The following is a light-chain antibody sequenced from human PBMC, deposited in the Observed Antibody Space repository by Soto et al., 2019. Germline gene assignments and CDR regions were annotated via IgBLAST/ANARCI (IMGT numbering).Light chain of an antibody. CDR1: SSNIGTYT. CDR3: AAWDDSLNASYV. Sequence: QAVVTQPPSASATPGQRVTISCSGSSSNIGTYTVDWYQQVPGTAPKLLIYSFNQRPSGVPDRFSGSKSGTSASLVISGLQSEDEADYYCAAWDDSLNASYVFGTGTKLTVL. CDR2: SFN. J-gene: IGLJ1*01. V-gene: IGLV1-44*01.